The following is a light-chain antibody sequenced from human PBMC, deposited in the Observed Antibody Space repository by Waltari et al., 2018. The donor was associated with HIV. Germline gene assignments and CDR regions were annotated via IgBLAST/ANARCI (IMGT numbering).Light chain of an antibody. CDR2: DDS. J-gene: IGLJ1*01. Sequence: QSILTQPPPVSAAPGQRVTISCSGSRSHIGNNYVSWYQQLPETAPKLLIYDDSERPSGVPGRFSASKSDMSATLVITGLRTEDEADYYCGAWDSTLGAFVFGGGTYITVL. CDR3: GAWDSTLGAFV. CDR1: RSHIGNNY. V-gene: IGLV1-51*01.